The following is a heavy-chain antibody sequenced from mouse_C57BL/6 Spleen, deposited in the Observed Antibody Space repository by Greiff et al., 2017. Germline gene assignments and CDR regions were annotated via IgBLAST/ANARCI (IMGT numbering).Heavy chain of an antibody. CDR1: GYTFTDYY. CDR3: ARTGALFDD. CDR2: INPNNGGT. D-gene: IGHD4-1*01. Sequence: EVQLQQSGPELVKPGASVKISCKASGYTFTDYYMNWVKQSHGKSLEWIGDINPNNGGTSYNQKFKGKATLTVDKSSSTAYMELRSLTSEDSAVYYCARTGALFDDWGQGTTLTVSS. V-gene: IGHV1-26*01. J-gene: IGHJ2*01.